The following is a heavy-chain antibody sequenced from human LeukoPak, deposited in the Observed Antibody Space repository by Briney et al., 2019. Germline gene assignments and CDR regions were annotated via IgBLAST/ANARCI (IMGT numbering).Heavy chain of an antibody. J-gene: IGHJ4*02. Sequence: SQTLSLTCAVSGGSLSSGGYSWSWIRQPPGKGLEWIGYIYHSGSTYYNPSLKSRVTILVDRSKNQFSLKLSSVTAADTAVYYCASQVGTVTTVSDYWGQGTLVTVSS. D-gene: IGHD4-17*01. CDR3: ASQVGTVTTVSDY. V-gene: IGHV4-30-2*01. CDR2: IYHSGST. CDR1: GGSLSSGGYS.